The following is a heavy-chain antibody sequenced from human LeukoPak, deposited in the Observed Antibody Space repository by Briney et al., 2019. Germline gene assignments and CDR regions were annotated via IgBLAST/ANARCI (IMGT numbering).Heavy chain of an antibody. Sequence: GGSLRLSCAASGFSFSSYGMHWVRQAPGKGLEWVAVIWYDGTNKYYADSVKGRFTISRDNSKNTLYLQMNSLRAEDTAVYYCARDQRGLSYSKYYFDYWGQGTLVTVSS. CDR3: ARDQRGLSYSKYYFDY. D-gene: IGHD3-10*01. J-gene: IGHJ4*02. CDR2: IWYDGTNK. CDR1: GFSFSSYG. V-gene: IGHV3-33*01.